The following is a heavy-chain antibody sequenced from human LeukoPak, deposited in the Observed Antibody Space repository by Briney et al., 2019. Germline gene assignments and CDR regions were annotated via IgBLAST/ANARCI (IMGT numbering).Heavy chain of an antibody. J-gene: IGHJ4*02. V-gene: IGHV1-24*01. D-gene: IGHD3-22*01. CDR1: GYTLTELS. CDR2: FDPEDGET. CDR3: ATVNYYDSSGYYGSRYDY. Sequence: ASVKVSCKASGYTLTELSMHWVRQAPGKGLEWMGGFDPEDGETVYAQKFQGRVTMTEDTSTDTAYMELSSLRSEDTAVYYCATVNYYDSSGYYGSRYDYWGQGTLVTVSS.